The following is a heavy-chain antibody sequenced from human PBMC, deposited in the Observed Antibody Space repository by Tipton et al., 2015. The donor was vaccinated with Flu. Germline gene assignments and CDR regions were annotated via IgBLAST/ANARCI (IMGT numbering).Heavy chain of an antibody. CDR3: ARSFDYESWSGYRLYFED. Sequence: TLSLTCSVSGVSISRRDYYWSWIRQSPGKGLEWIGYISYSGTTFYNTSLKSRISIVLDTSKNQFSLELKSVTAADTAVYYCARSFDYESWSGYRLYFEDWGQGTLVTVSS. CDR2: ISYSGTT. D-gene: IGHD3-3*01. CDR1: GVSISRRDYY. V-gene: IGHV4-30-4*01. J-gene: IGHJ4*02.